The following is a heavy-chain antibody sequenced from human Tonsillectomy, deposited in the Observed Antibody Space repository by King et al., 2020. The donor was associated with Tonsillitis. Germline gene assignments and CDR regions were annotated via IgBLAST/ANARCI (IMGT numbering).Heavy chain of an antibody. J-gene: IGHJ2*01. CDR3: ARHFGKSWYFDL. V-gene: IGHV4-59*08. Sequence: QLQESGPGLVKPSETLSLTCTVSGGSITSYYWSWIRQPPGKGLEWIGFIYDSGSTNYNPSLKSRLTILVDTSKNQFSLRLSSVTAADTAMYYCARHFGKSWYFDLWGRGTLVTVSS. CDR2: IYDSGST. D-gene: IGHD3-10*01. CDR1: GGSITSYY.